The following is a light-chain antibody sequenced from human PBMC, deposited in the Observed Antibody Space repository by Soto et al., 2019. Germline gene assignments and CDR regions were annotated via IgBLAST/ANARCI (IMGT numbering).Light chain of an antibody. Sequence: QPALVQPSSVSGSPGQSITISCTGTSTDVGGYNYVSWYQHHPGKGPKLIIYEVSNRPSGVSDRFSGSKSGNKASLIISNLEAEDESDYYCGSYTSTDTPFVFGTGTKVTVL. CDR2: EVS. CDR1: STDVGGYNY. J-gene: IGLJ1*01. V-gene: IGLV2-14*01. CDR3: GSYTSTDTPFV.